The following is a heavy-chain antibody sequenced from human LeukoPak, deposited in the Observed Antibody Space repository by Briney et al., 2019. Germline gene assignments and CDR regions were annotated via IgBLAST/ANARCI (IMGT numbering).Heavy chain of an antibody. D-gene: IGHD2/OR15-2a*01. CDR3: TRFSLSGIGDY. CDR1: GFIFSTSW. J-gene: IGHJ4*02. Sequence: GGSLRLSCAASGFIFSTSWMNWVRQAPGKGLEWVAHINEEGSAKYYVDSVRGRFRISRVNTNNSITLQKNSLRVDETAEYYCTRFSLSGIGDYWGQGTLVTVSS. CDR2: INEEGSAK. V-gene: IGHV3-7*02.